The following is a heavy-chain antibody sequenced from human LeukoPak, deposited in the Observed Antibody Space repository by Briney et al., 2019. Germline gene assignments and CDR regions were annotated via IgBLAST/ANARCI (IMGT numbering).Heavy chain of an antibody. J-gene: IGHJ3*01. V-gene: IGHV3-15*01. CDR2: IKTKTDGGTT. CDR3: TTKEVVVVAKVVFDF. D-gene: IGHD2-15*01. Sequence: GRSLRPSRAASAFTFIYAWTSWVRQDPGKGLEWVGRIKTKTDGGTTDYAAPVQCRFTISRDDSKNTLYLQMNSLKTEATAVYYCTTKEVVVVAKVVFDFWGQGTMVTVSS. CDR1: AFTFIYAW.